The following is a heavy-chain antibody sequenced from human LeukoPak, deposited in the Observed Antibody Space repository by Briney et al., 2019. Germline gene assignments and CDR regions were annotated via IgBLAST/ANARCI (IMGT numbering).Heavy chain of an antibody. V-gene: IGHV1-2*06. Sequence: ASVKVSCKASGYTFTGYYMHWVRQAPGQGLEWMGRINPNSGGTNYAQKFQGRVTMTRDTSTSTVYMELSSLRSEDTAVYYCARVRSYGYPGYYFDYWGQGTLVTVSS. CDR3: ARVRSYGYPGYYFDY. D-gene: IGHD6-25*01. CDR2: INPNSGGT. J-gene: IGHJ4*02. CDR1: GYTFTGYY.